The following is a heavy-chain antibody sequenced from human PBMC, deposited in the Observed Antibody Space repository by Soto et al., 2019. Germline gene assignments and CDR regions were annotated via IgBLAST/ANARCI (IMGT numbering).Heavy chain of an antibody. CDR2: IPGSGGHKLHP. J-gene: IGHJ6*03. CDR3: TKEIASAWGYMDF. V-gene: IGHV3-23*01. CDR1: GFTFTNYA. D-gene: IGHD6-19*01. Sequence: GGSLRLSCAASGFTFTNYAMSWVRLAPGQGLEWVSTIPGSGGHKLHPEYADSVKGRFTISRDNSKDTLYLQMDSLSADATAVYSCTKEIASAWGYMDFWGQGTTVTVSS.